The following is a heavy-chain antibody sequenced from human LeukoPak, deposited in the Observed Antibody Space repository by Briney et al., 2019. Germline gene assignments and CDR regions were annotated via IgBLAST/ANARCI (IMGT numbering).Heavy chain of an antibody. D-gene: IGHD3-22*01. V-gene: IGHV4-39*01. CDR3: ARHTYSSGYYSDY. J-gene: IGHJ4*02. Sequence: SETLSLTCTVSGGSISSSSYYWGWIRQPPGKGLEWIGSIYYSGSTYYNPSLKSRVTISVDTSKNQFSLKLSSVTAADTAVYYCARHTYSSGYYSDYWGQGTLVTVSS. CDR2: IYYSGST. CDR1: GGSISSSSYY.